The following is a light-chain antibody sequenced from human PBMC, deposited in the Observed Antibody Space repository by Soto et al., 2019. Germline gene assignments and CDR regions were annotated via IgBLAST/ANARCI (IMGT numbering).Light chain of an antibody. Sequence: EIVLTQSPATLSLSPGERATLSCRASQSISNYLAWYQQKPGQAPRLLIFDASTRVIGIPARFSGSGSGTDFTLTISRLEPEDFAVYYCQQRSNWITFGQGTRLEMK. CDR1: QSISNY. CDR3: QQRSNWIT. V-gene: IGKV3-11*01. J-gene: IGKJ5*01. CDR2: DAS.